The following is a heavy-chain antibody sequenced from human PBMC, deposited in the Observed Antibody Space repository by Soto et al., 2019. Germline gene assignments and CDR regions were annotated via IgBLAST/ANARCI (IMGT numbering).Heavy chain of an antibody. D-gene: IGHD2-21*02. Sequence: SETLSLTCTASGDSFSSGAYAWSWIRQSSGRGLEWIGYIYYSGTAFYNPSLKSRVTLSVVKSKNQFSLKVTSVTTADTAVYYCARAATSDHFDYWGPGTLVTVSS. CDR1: GDSFSSGAYA. CDR2: IYYSGTA. CDR3: ARAATSDHFDY. V-gene: IGHV4-30-2*06. J-gene: IGHJ4*02.